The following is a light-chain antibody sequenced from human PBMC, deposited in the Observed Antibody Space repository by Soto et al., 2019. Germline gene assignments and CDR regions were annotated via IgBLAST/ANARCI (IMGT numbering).Light chain of an antibody. V-gene: IGKV1-5*03. CDR1: QSIGSW. Sequence: DIPMTQSPSTLSASVGDRVTITCRASQSIGSWLAWYQQKPGKAPNLLIYKASSLESGVPSRFSGSGSGTEFTLTISSMQPDDFATYYCQEYNSYSITFGQGTRLEIK. J-gene: IGKJ5*01. CDR2: KAS. CDR3: QEYNSYSIT.